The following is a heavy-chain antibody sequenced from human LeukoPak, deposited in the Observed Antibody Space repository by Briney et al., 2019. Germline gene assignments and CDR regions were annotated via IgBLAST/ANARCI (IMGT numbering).Heavy chain of an antibody. J-gene: IGHJ4*02. CDR2: IYYSGST. Sequence: PSETLSLTCTVSGGSISSGGYYWSWIRQHPGKGLEWIGYIYYSGSTYYNPSLKSRVTISVDTSKNQFSLKLSSVTAADTAVYYCARETSSAPYGDYGGFDYWGQGTLVTVSS. CDR3: ARETSSAPYGDYGGFDY. D-gene: IGHD4-17*01. V-gene: IGHV4-31*03. CDR1: GGSISSGGYY.